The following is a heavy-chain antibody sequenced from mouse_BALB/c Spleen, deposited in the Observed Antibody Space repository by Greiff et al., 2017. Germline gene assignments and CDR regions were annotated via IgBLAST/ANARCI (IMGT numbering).Heavy chain of an antibody. Sequence: VQLQQSGAELMKPGASVKISCKATGYTFSSYWIEWVKQRPGHGLEWIGEILPGSGSTNYNEKFKGKATFTADTSSNTAYMQLSSLTSEDSAVYYCARSTVINYYAMDYWGQGTSVTVSS. CDR2: ILPGSGST. J-gene: IGHJ4*01. V-gene: IGHV1-9*01. CDR1: GYTFSSYW. D-gene: IGHD2-4*01. CDR3: ARSTVINYYAMDY.